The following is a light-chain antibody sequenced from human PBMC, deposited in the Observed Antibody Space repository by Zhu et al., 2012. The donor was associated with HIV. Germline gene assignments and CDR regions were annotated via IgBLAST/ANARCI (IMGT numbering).Light chain of an antibody. V-gene: IGKV3-20*01. CDR2: SAS. Sequence: IVLTQSPGTVSLSPGERATLSCRTSQSIFGTYLAWYRQKPGQAPKLLMYSASSRATGIPDRFSGSGSGTDFTLTISRLEPEDVAVYYCQQFGGSPYTFGQGTKLEIK. CDR1: QSIFGTY. J-gene: IGKJ2*01. CDR3: QQFGGSPYT.